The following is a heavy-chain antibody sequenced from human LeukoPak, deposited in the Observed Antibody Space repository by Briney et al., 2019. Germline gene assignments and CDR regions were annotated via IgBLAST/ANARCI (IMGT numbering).Heavy chain of an antibody. D-gene: IGHD2-2*01. J-gene: IGHJ4*02. V-gene: IGHV3-30*18. CDR1: GFTFSSYG. CDR3: AKDGGSSSTYASY. Sequence: GGSLRLSCAASGFTFSSYGMHWVRQAPGKGRGWVAVISYDGSKKYYADSVKGRFTISRDNSKNTLYLQMNSLRAEDTAVYNCAKDGGSSSTYASYWGQGTLVTVSS. CDR2: ISYDGSKK.